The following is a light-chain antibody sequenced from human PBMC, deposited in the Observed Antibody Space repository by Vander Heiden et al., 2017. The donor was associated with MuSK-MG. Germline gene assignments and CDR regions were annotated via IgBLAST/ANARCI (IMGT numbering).Light chain of an antibody. V-gene: IGLV1-40*01. CDR1: SSNIGAGYD. CDR2: GNT. J-gene: IGLJ1*01. Sequence: QSVLTQPPSVSGAPGQRVTISCPGSSSNIGAGYDVHWYQQLPGTAPKLVIYGNTNRPSGVPDRFSGSKSGTSASLAITGLQAEDEADYYCQSYDSSLSGYVFGTGTKVTVL. CDR3: QSYDSSLSGYV.